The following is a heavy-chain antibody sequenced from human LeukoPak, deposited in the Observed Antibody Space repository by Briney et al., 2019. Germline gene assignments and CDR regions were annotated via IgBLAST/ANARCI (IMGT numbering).Heavy chain of an antibody. CDR3: ARDIAAPLYNWFDP. V-gene: IGHV1-8*03. CDR2: MNPNSGNT. CDR1: GYTFTSYD. D-gene: IGHD6-13*01. J-gene: IGHJ5*02. Sequence: ASVKVSCKASGYTFTSYDINWVRQATGQGLEWMGWMNPNSGNTGYAQKFQGRVTITRNTSISTAYMELSSLRSEDTAVYYCARDIAAPLYNWFDPWGQGTLVTVSS.